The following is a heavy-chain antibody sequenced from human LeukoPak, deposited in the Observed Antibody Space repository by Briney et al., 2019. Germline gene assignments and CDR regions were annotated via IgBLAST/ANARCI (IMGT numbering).Heavy chain of an antibody. Sequence: SETLSLTCTVSGGSISSGGYYWSWIRQPPGKGLEWIGYIYHSGSTYYNPSLKSRVTISVDRSKNQFSLKLSSETAADTAVYYCARDAPITFHYGGNPCAFDIWGQGTMVTVSS. D-gene: IGHD4-23*01. CDR1: GGSISSGGYY. CDR3: ARDAPITFHYGGNPCAFDI. CDR2: IYHSGST. V-gene: IGHV4-30-2*01. J-gene: IGHJ3*02.